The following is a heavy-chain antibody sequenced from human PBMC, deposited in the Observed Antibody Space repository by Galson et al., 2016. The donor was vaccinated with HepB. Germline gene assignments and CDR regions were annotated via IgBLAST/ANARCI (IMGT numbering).Heavy chain of an antibody. CDR1: GFIFNDYW. Sequence: SLRLSCAASGFIFNDYWMAWVRQAPGKGLEWVANMKEDESAKHYADSVKGRFTISRDNAKNALYLQMTGLRADDMAVYYCARDCLGSLDYWGQGALVTVSS. D-gene: IGHD2-15*01. CDR2: MKEDESAK. J-gene: IGHJ4*02. CDR3: ARDCLGSLDY. V-gene: IGHV3-7*04.